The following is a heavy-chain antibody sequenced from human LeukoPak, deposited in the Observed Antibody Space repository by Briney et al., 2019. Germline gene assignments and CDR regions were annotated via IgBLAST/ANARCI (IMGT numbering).Heavy chain of an antibody. J-gene: IGHJ4*02. Sequence: GGSLRLSCVASGFTFSNFGMSWVRQAPGKGLEWVSGISGSGGSTYYADSVKGRFTISRDNSKNTLYLQMNSLRAEDTAVYYCAKPAYCSGGSCYSIGYFDYWGQGTLVTVSS. CDR3: AKPAYCSGGSCYSIGYFDY. CDR1: GFTFSNFG. CDR2: ISGSGGST. V-gene: IGHV3-23*01. D-gene: IGHD2-15*01.